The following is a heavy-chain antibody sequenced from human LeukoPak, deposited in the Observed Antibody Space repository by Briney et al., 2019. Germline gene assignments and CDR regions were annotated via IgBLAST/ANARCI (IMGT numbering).Heavy chain of an antibody. Sequence: GGSLRLSCAASGFTFSTHGMHWVRQAPGKGLEWVAFIRYDGINKYYADSVKGRFTISRDSFKNTLYLQMNSLRAEDTAVYYCAKDPDCTSGICYTFFDYWGQGTLVTVSS. V-gene: IGHV3-30*02. CDR1: GFTFSTHG. D-gene: IGHD2-8*01. J-gene: IGHJ4*02. CDR3: AKDPDCTSGICYTFFDY. CDR2: IRYDGINK.